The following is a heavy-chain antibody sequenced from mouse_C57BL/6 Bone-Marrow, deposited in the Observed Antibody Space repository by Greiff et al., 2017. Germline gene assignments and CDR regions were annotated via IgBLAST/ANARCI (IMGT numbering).Heavy chain of an antibody. V-gene: IGHV1-15*01. Sequence: VQLQQSGAELVRPGASVTLSCKASGYTFTDYEMHWVKQTPVHGLEWIGAIDPETGGTAYNQKFKGKARLTADKSSSAAYMELRSLTSEDSAVYYCTGWLLPYWYFDVWGTGTTVTVSA. D-gene: IGHD2-3*01. CDR2: IDPETGGT. CDR3: TGWLLPYWYFDV. J-gene: IGHJ1*03. CDR1: GYTFTDYE.